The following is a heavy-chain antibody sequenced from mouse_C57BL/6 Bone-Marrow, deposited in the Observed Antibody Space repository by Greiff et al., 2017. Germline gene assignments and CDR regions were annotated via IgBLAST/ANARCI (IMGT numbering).Heavy chain of an antibody. D-gene: IGHD1-1*01. J-gene: IGHJ3*01. CDR2: ISYDGSN. CDR3: ARDMGYGSSYGFAY. CDR1: GYSITSGYY. V-gene: IGHV3-6*01. Sequence: EVQLQQSGPGLVKPSQSLSLTCSVTGYSITSGYYWNWIRQFPGNKLEWMGYISYDGSNNYNPSLKNRIPITRDTSKNQFFLKLNSVTTEDTATYYCARDMGYGSSYGFAYWGQGTLVTVSA.